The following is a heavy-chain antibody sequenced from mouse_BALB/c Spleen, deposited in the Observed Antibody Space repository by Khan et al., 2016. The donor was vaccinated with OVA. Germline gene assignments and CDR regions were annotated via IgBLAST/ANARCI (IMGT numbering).Heavy chain of an antibody. J-gene: IGHJ3*01. CDR1: GFSLTTYG. CDR2: IWRGGST. D-gene: IGHD2-4*01. Sequence: QVQLKESGPGLVQPSQSLSITCTVSGFSLTTYGVHWVRQSPGKGLEWLGVIWRGGSTDYNAAFISRLSISKDSSKSQVFFKMNSLQVNDTAIYYCARNYDYDEGLAYWGQGTLVTVSA. V-gene: IGHV2-2*02. CDR3: ARNYDYDEGLAY.